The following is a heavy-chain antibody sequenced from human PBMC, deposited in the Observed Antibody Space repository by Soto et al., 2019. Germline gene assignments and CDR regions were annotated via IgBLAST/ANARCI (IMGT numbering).Heavy chain of an antibody. Sequence: GGSLRLSCAASGFTFSSYWMHWVRQAPGKGLVWVSRINSDGSSTSYADSVKGRFTISRDNAKNTLYLQMNSLRAEDTAVYYCAREYSYGRYDAFDIWGQGTMVTVSS. J-gene: IGHJ3*02. D-gene: IGHD5-18*01. CDR2: INSDGSST. CDR1: GFTFSSYW. V-gene: IGHV3-74*01. CDR3: AREYSYGRYDAFDI.